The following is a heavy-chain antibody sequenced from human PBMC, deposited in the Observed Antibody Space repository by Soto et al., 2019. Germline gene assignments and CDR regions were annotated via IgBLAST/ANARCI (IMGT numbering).Heavy chain of an antibody. J-gene: IGHJ5*02. D-gene: IGHD6-19*01. Sequence: GGSLRLSCADSGFTFSSYEMNWVRQAPGKGLEWVSYISSSGSTKYYADSVKGRFTISRDNSRNTLYLEMNSLQTEDTAVFYCARDQGRTVTRGDWFDPWGQGTLVTVSS. CDR1: GFTFSSYE. CDR2: ISSSGSTK. V-gene: IGHV3-48*03. CDR3: ARDQGRTVTRGDWFDP.